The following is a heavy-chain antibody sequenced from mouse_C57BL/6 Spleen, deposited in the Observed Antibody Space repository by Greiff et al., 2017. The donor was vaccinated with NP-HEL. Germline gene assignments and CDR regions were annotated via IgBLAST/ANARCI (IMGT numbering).Heavy chain of an antibody. CDR3: ARYYEYGGDYYAMDY. Sequence: QVQLQQSGAELVKPGASVKMSCKASGYTFTSYWITWVKQRPGQGLEWIGDIYPGSGSTNYNEKFKSKATLTVDTSSSTAYMQLSSLTSEDSAVYYCARYYEYGGDYYAMDYWGQGTSVTVSS. CDR1: GYTFTSYW. CDR2: IYPGSGST. D-gene: IGHD2-4*01. J-gene: IGHJ4*01. V-gene: IGHV1-55*01.